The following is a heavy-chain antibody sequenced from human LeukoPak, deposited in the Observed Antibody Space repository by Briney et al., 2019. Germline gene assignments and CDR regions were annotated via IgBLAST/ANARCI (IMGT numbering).Heavy chain of an antibody. D-gene: IGHD3-10*01. CDR3: ASSGLLWFGELSYFDY. J-gene: IGHJ4*02. Sequence: PGGSLRLSCAASGFTVSSNYMSWVRQAPGKGLVWVSRINSDGSSTSYADSVKGRFTISRDNTKNTLYLQMNSLRAEDTAVYYCASSGLLWFGELSYFDYWGQGTLVTVSS. CDR2: INSDGSST. V-gene: IGHV3-74*01. CDR1: GFTVSSNY.